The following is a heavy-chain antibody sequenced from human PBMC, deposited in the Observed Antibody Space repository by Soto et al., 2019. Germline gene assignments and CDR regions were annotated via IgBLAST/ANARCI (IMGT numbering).Heavy chain of an antibody. V-gene: IGHV3-23*01. J-gene: IGHJ4*02. CDR3: AKGARDVDY. Sequence: EVQLLESGGGLVQPGGSLRLSCAASGFTFSSQTMSWVRQAPGKGLEWVSVISSSGSTSYTDSVEGRFTLSKDSSKNTLYLQLNSLRVEDTAVYYCAKGARDVDYWGQGTLVTVSS. CDR2: ISSSGST. D-gene: IGHD5-12*01. CDR1: GFTFSSQT.